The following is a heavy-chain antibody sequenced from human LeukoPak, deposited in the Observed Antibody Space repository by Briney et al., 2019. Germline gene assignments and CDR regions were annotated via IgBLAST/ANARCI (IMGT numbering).Heavy chain of an antibody. V-gene: IGHV3-7*01. CDR2: LHADGNEK. CDR1: GFSLSGYW. D-gene: IGHD5-12*01. CDR3: ARGGYSFDY. Sequence: GGSLRVSCAAYGFSLSGYWMSWVRQARGKGLEWVARLHADGNEKYFVHSVKGRFTVSRDNAKNSLYLQMNSLRVEDTAVYYCARGGYSFDYLGQGTLVTVSS. J-gene: IGHJ4*02.